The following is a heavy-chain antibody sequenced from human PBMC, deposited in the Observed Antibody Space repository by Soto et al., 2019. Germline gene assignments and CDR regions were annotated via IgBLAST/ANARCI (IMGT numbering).Heavy chain of an antibody. CDR3: AREGFYFGLYY. CDR1: ELTFSIYG. D-gene: IGHD1-26*01. CDR2: ISYDGGNK. Sequence: GGSLRLSCGASELTFSIYGMHWVRQAPGKGLEWVAVISYDGGNKYYADSVKGRFTISRDNAKDTLYLQMNSLRADDTAVYFCAREGFYFGLYYWGQGTPVTVSS. J-gene: IGHJ4*02. V-gene: IGHV3-30*03.